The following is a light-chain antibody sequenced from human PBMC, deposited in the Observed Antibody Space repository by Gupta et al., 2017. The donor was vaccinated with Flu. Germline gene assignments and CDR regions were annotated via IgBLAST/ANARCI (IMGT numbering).Light chain of an antibody. CDR2: ENN. CDR1: SSNIGRNY. CDR3: GTWDNSVAGGV. V-gene: IGLV1-51*02. Sequence: QSVLTQPPSVSAAPGRKVTISCSGSSSNIGRNYVSWYQQLPGTAPKLLIYENNKRPSGIPDRFSGSKSGTSATLGITGPQTGDEADYYCGTWDNSVAGGVFGGGTKVTVL. J-gene: IGLJ3*02.